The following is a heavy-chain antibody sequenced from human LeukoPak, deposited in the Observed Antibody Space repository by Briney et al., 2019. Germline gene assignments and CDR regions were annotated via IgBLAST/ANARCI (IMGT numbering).Heavy chain of an antibody. J-gene: IGHJ4*02. CDR1: GFTFSSSA. CDR2: INDNGRAT. Sequence: GGSLRLSCSASGFTFSSSAMHWVRQAPGKGLEYVSGINDNGRATHYGDSLKGRFTISRDNSKNTLYLQMSSLTAEDTAVYYCVNDVGGSYTFDYWGQGTLVTVSS. D-gene: IGHD1-26*01. CDR3: VNDVGGSYTFDY. V-gene: IGHV3-64D*09.